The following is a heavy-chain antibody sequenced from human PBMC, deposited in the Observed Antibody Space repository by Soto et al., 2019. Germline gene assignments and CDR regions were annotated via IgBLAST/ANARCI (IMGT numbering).Heavy chain of an antibody. CDR2: ISSSGSII. CDR1: GFTFSDYY. Sequence: QVQLVESGGGLGNPGGSLRLSCAASGFTFSDYYMSWIREAPGKGLEWVSDISSSGSIIYYADSVKGRFTISRDNAKNSLYLQMNSLRAEDTAVYYCSRVNDYYYYGMDVWGQGTTVTVSS. V-gene: IGHV3-11*01. J-gene: IGHJ6*02. CDR3: SRVNDYYYYGMDV. D-gene: IGHD5-12*01.